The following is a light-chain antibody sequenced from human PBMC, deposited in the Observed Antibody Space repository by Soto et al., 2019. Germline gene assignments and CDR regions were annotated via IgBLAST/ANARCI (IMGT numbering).Light chain of an antibody. CDR3: AAWDDSLSGHYV. CDR1: TSNIGTNY. J-gene: IGLJ1*01. V-gene: IGLV1-47*01. Sequence: QSVLTQPPSASGSPGQRVTISCSGSTSNIGTNYGYWYHQLPGTAPKLLISRNNQRPSGVPDRFSGSKSGTSASLAISGLRSEDEGDYYCAAWDDSLSGHYVFGTGTKATVL. CDR2: RNN.